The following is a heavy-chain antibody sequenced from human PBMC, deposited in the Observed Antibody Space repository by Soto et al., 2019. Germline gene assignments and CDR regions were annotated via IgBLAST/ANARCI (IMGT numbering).Heavy chain of an antibody. D-gene: IGHD3-3*01. Sequence: ASETLSLTCAVSGGSLSSSYWWNWVRQPPGKGLEWIGKIYHSGSTNYNPSLKNRVTISVDKSNNQFSLRLSSVTAADTAVYFCVTSLNYDFWRDGGRHYYFDYWGQGTLVTVSS. CDR2: IYHSGST. J-gene: IGHJ4*02. V-gene: IGHV4-4*02. CDR3: VTSLNYDFWRDGGRHYYFDY. CDR1: GGSLSSSYW.